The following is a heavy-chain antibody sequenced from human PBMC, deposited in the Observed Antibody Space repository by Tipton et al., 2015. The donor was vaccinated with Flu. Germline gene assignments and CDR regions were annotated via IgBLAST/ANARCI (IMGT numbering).Heavy chain of an antibody. Sequence: QLVQSGPEVKKPGASVKVSCKASGYTFTGYYMHWVRQAPGQGLEWMGWINPNSGGTNYAQKFQGRVTMTRDTSISTAYMELSRLRSDDTAVYYCARDASYYYGSGSYYWGQGTLVTVSS. J-gene: IGHJ4*02. V-gene: IGHV1-2*02. D-gene: IGHD3-10*01. CDR1: GYTFTGYY. CDR3: ARDASYYYGSGSYY. CDR2: INPNSGGT.